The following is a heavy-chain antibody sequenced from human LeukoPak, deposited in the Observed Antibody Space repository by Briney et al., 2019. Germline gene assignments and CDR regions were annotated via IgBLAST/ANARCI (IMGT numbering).Heavy chain of an antibody. Sequence: PSETLSLTCTVSGGSISSGSYYWSWIRQPAGKGLEWIGRIYTSGSTNYNPSLKSRVTISVDTSKNQFSLKLSSVTAADTAVYYCARGDSYYYDSSGYYPIFDYWGQGTLVTVSS. CDR3: ARGDSYYYDSSGYYPIFDY. D-gene: IGHD3-22*01. V-gene: IGHV4-61*02. J-gene: IGHJ4*02. CDR2: IYTSGST. CDR1: GGSISSGSYY.